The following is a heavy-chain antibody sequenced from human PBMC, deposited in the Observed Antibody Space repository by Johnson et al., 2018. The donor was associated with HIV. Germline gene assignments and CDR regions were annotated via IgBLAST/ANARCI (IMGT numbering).Heavy chain of an antibody. D-gene: IGHD3-22*01. CDR3: TTGAAYYYDSSGYRDAFDI. CDR1: GFNFDDYG. V-gene: IGHV3-20*04. Sequence: VQLVESGGGVVRPGGSLRLSCAASGFNFDDYGMSWVRQAPGKGLEWVSVIYSAGSTYYADSVKGRFTISRDNAKNSLYLQMNSLKTEDTAVYYCTTGAAYYYDSSGYRDAFDIWGQGTMVTVSS. CDR2: IYSAGST. J-gene: IGHJ3*02.